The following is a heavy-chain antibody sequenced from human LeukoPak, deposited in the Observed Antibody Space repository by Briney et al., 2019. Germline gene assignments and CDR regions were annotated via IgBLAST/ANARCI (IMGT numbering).Heavy chain of an antibody. V-gene: IGHV4-59*01. CDR2: IYYSGST. D-gene: IGHD3-3*01. CDR3: ARARAVRFLEWLPHFDY. J-gene: IGHJ4*02. CDR1: GGSISSYY. Sequence: SETLSLTCTVSGGSISSYYWSLIRQPPGKGLEWIGYIYYSGSTNYNPSLKSRVTISVDTSKNQFSLKLSSVTAADTAVYYCARARAVRFLEWLPHFDYWGQGTLVTVSS.